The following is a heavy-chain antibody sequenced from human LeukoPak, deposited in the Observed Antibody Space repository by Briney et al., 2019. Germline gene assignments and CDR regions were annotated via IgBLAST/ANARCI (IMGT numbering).Heavy chain of an antibody. V-gene: IGHV3-23*01. D-gene: IGHD3-22*01. J-gene: IGHJ6*02. CDR1: GFTFSSYA. CDR2: ISGSGGST. CDR3: AKELRITMIVVATPGGMDV. Sequence: GGSLRLSCAASGFTFSSYAMSWVRQAPGKGLEWVSAISGSGGSTYYADSVKGRFTISRDNSKNTLYLQMNSLRAEDTAVYYCAKELRITMIVVATPGGMDVWGQGTTVTVSS.